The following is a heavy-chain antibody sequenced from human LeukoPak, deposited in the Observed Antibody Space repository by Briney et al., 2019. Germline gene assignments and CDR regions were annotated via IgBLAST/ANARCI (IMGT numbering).Heavy chain of an antibody. CDR2: IYTSGST. Sequence: SPSETLSLTCTVSGGSISSYYWSWIRQPAGKGLEWIGRIYTSGSTNYNPSLKSRVTMSVDTSKNQFSLKLSSVTAADTAVYYCARAIRWELRYYYFDYWGQGTLVTVSS. CDR3: ARAIRWELRYYYFDY. J-gene: IGHJ4*02. D-gene: IGHD1-26*01. V-gene: IGHV4-4*07. CDR1: GGSISSYY.